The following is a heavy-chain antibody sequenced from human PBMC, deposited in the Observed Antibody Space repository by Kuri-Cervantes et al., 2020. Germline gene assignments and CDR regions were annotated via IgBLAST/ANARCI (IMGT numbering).Heavy chain of an antibody. CDR3: ARGLVYYYMDV. J-gene: IGHJ6*03. CDR2: INHSGST. CDR1: GGSFSGYS. V-gene: IGHV4-34*01. Sequence: SETLSLTCAVYGGSFSGYSWSWIRQPPGKGLEWIGEINHSGSTNYNPSLKSRVTLSVDTSKNQFSLKLTAVTAADTAVYYCARGLVYYYMDVWGKGTTVTVSS.